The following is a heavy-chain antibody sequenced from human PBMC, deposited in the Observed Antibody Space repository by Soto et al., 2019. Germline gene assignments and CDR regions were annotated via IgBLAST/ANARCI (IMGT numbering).Heavy chain of an antibody. CDR3: ARDGGDYGDYAY. Sequence: QVQLVQSGAEVKKPGSSVKVSCKASGGTFSSYTISWVRQAPGQGLEWMGRIIPILGIANYAQKLQGRVTITADKATSRAYMELSSLRSEDTAVYYCARDGGDYGDYAYWGQGTLVTVSS. D-gene: IGHD4-17*01. J-gene: IGHJ4*02. CDR1: GGTFSSYT. CDR2: IIPILGIA. V-gene: IGHV1-69*08.